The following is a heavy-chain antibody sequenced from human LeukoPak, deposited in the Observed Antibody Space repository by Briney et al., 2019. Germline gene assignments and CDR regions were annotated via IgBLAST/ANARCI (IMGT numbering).Heavy chain of an antibody. Sequence: GGSLRLSCAASGFTVSSNYMSWVRQAPGKGLEWVSVIYSGGSTYYADSVKGRFTISRDNSKNTLYLQMNSLRAEDTAVYYCARRSPTGYFDYWGQGTLVTVSS. D-gene: IGHD4-17*01. J-gene: IGHJ4*02. CDR3: ARRSPTGYFDY. CDR2: IYSGGST. CDR1: GFTVSSNY. V-gene: IGHV3-53*01.